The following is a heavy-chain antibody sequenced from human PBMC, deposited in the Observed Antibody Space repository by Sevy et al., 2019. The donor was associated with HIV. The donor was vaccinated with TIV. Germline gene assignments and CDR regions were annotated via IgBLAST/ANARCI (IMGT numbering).Heavy chain of an antibody. V-gene: IGHV3-23*01. J-gene: IGHJ4*02. Sequence: GGSLRLSCAASGFTFSSYAMSWVRQAPGKGLEWVSAISGSGGSTYYADSVKGRFTISRDNSKNTLYLQMNSLRAEDTAVYYCAKNGAVPTATLRYFDWLFDYWGQGTLVTVSS. CDR2: ISGSGGST. D-gene: IGHD3-9*01. CDR3: AKNGAVPTATLRYFDWLFDY. CDR1: GFTFSSYA.